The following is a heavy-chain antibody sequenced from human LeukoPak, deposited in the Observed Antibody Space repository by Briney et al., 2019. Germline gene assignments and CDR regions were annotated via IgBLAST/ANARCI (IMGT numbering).Heavy chain of an antibody. Sequence: ASVKVSCKASGYTFTSYGISWVRQAPGQGLEWMGWISAYNGNTNYAQKLQGRVTMTTDTSTSTAYMELRSLRSDDTAVYYCARRRGCEKKDIVVVVAATGRGKYFDYWGQGTLVTVSS. CDR2: ISAYNGNT. CDR1: GYTFTSYG. D-gene: IGHD2-15*01. J-gene: IGHJ4*02. CDR3: ARRRGCEKKDIVVVVAATGRGKYFDY. V-gene: IGHV1-18*01.